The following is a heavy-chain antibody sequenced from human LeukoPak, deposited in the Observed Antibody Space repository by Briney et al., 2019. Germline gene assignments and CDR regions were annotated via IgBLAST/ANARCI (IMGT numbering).Heavy chain of an antibody. Sequence: GGSLCLFCAPSGFTFSTFDMHWVRQAPGKGLEWVAVMSYDGSTKYYADSVKGRFTISRDNSKNTLYLQMNSLRAEDTAVYYCAKGDRIVGAKRGMDVWGQASTLSVSS. V-gene: IGHV3-30*18. CDR3: AKGDRIVGAKRGMDV. J-gene: IGHJ6*02. CDR2: MSYDGSTK. CDR1: GFTFSTFD. D-gene: IGHD1-26*01.